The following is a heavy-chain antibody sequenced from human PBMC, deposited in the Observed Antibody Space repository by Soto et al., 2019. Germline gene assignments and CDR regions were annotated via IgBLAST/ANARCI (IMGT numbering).Heavy chain of an antibody. J-gene: IGHJ4*02. CDR1: GVNFNSYD. CDR3: AREAAGTPFLIDH. Sequence: EVQLVESGGGLVQPGGSLRLSCAASGVNFNSYDMHWVRQVPGKGLEWVSAIGTGHDTYYPGSVKGRFTLSSDTAKNSLYLQMNSLRAGDTAVSYCAREAAGTPFLIDHWGQGTLVASSS. D-gene: IGHD6-19*01. V-gene: IGHV3-13*01. CDR2: IGTGHDT.